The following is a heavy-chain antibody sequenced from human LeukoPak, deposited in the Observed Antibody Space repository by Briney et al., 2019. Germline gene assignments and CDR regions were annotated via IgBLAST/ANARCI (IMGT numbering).Heavy chain of an antibody. CDR2: IYYSGST. J-gene: IGHJ4*02. D-gene: IGHD6-19*01. CDR3: ARQLRGEAVAGHLQPFDY. V-gene: IGHV4-59*08. CDR1: GGSISSYY. Sequence: ASGTLSLTCTVSGGSISSYYWNWIRQPPGKGLEWIGYIYYSGSTNYNPSLKSRVTISVDTSKNQFSLKLGSVTAADTAVYFCARQLRGEAVAGHLQPFDYWGQGTLVTVSS.